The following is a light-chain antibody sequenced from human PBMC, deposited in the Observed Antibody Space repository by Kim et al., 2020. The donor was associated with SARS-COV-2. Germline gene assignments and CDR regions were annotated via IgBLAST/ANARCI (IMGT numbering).Light chain of an antibody. J-gene: IGLJ3*02. CDR3: SAWDNSLTAWV. CDR1: RNNVGYQG. V-gene: IGLV10-54*04. Sequence: QTVTITCTGNRNNVGYQGAAWLQQHQGHPPKVVSYRNYGRPSGISERFSASRSGDTASLTITGLQPEDEADYYCSAWDNSLTAWVFGGGTQLTVL. CDR2: RNY.